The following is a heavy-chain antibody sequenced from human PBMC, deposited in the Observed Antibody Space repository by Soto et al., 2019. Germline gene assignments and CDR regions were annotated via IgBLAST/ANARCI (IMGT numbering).Heavy chain of an antibody. V-gene: IGHV3-49*03. J-gene: IGHJ4*02. CDR2: IRSKAYGGTT. CDR1: GFTFGDYA. CDR3: TRAQAKYCSSTSCYYPPDY. D-gene: IGHD2-2*01. Sequence: PGGSLRLSCTASGFTFGDYAMSWFRQAPGKGLEWVGFIRSKAYGGTTEYAASVKGRFTISRDDSKSIAYLQMNSLKTEDTAVYYCTRAQAKYCSSTSCYYPPDYWGQGTLVTVSS.